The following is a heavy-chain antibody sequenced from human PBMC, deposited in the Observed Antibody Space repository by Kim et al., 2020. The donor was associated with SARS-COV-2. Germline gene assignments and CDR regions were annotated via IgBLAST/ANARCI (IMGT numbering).Heavy chain of an antibody. J-gene: IGHJ4*02. CDR1: GGSLIGYY. CDR3: ARALDSTGFYH. Sequence: SETLSLTCSVSGGSLIGYYWAWIRQTPGKGLEWIGEVTHGGSTNSSPSLKDRVSISADMSKRQFSLKLASVTAADTAVYFCARALDSTGFYHCGQGTLVT. D-gene: IGHD3-22*01. V-gene: IGHV4-34*01. CDR2: VTHGGST.